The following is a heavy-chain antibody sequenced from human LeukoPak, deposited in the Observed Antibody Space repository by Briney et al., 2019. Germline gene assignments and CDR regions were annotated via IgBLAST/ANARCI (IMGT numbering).Heavy chain of an antibody. CDR1: GVSISSSNYY. CDR2: MYYSGNT. Sequence: SETLSLTCTVSGVSISSSNYYWGWLRQPPGKGLEWIGSMYYSGNTDYNPSLKSRVTISVDTSKNQFSLKVNSVTAADTAVYYCARTLGWASSRYPFDGWGQGTLVTVSS. J-gene: IGHJ4*02. CDR3: ARTLGWASSRYPFDG. D-gene: IGHD3-16*02. V-gene: IGHV4-39*01.